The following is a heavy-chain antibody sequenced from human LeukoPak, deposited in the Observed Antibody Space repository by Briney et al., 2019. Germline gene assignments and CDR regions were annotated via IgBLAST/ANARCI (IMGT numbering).Heavy chain of an antibody. CDR3: ARRRCTSTSCFFDY. V-gene: IGHV3-7*01. CDR1: GFTFSTYW. J-gene: IGHJ4*01. CDR2: IKQGGSES. Sequence: GGSLRPSCAASGFTFSTYWMSWVRQAPGKGLEWVANIKQGGSESYYVDSVKGRFMISRDNAKNSLFLQMSSLRAEDTAVYYCARRRCTSTSCFFDYWGHGTLVTVSS. D-gene: IGHD2-2*01.